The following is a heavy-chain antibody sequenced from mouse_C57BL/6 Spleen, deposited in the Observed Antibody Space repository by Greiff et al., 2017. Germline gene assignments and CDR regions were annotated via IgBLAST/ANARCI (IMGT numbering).Heavy chain of an antibody. V-gene: IGHV10-1*01. CDR3: VRRDAMDY. Sequence: EVMLVESGGGLVQPKGSLKLSCAASGFSFNTYAMNWVRPAPGKGFEWVARIRSKSNNYATYYADSVKDRFTISRDDSESMLYLQMNNLKTEDTAMYYCVRRDAMDYWGQGTSVTVSS. CDR2: IRSKSNNYAT. J-gene: IGHJ4*01. CDR1: GFSFNTYA.